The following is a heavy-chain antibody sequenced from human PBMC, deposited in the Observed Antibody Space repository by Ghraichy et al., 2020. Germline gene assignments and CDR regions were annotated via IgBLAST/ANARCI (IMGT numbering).Heavy chain of an antibody. D-gene: IGHD3-22*01. Sequence: SQTLSLTCTVSGVSITSGGYLLSWIRQHPGRGLEWVWYIHYGGGTHYNPSLESRPTISVDTSKNQFSLKLSSVTTADTAVYYCARVRVSGQYCHSSGYYYVGVFEIWGQGKMVTVSS. CDR2: IHYGGGT. V-gene: IGHV4-31*03. CDR1: GVSITSGGYL. CDR3: ARVRVSGQYCHSSGYYYVGVFEI. J-gene: IGHJ3*02.